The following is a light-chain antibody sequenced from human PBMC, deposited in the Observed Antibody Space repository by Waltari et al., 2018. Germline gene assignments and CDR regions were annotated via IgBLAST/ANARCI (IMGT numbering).Light chain of an antibody. CDR3: QQFNDWSPKT. Sequence: EIVMTQSPVTLSVSPGERATLSCRASQSVSNNLAWYQQKLGQAPRLLIYGASTRATGIPARFSGSGSGTEFTLTISSMQSEDFAVYYCQQFNDWSPKTFGQGTKV. CDR1: QSVSNN. CDR2: GAS. J-gene: IGKJ1*01. V-gene: IGKV3-15*01.